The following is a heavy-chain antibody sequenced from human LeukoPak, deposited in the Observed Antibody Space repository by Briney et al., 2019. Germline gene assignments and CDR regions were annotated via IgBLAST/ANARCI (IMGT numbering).Heavy chain of an antibody. Sequence: PSETLSLTCAVYGGSFSGYYWSWIRQPPGKGLEWIGEINHSGSTNYNPSLKSRVTISVDTSKNQFSLKLSFVTAADTAVYYCAVDCGGDCYTSDYWGQGTLVTVSS. CDR3: AVDCGGDCYTSDY. CDR2: INHSGST. D-gene: IGHD2-21*02. V-gene: IGHV4-34*01. CDR1: GGSFSGYY. J-gene: IGHJ4*02.